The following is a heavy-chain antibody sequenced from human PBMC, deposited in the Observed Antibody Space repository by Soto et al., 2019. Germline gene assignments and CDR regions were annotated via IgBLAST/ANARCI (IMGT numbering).Heavy chain of an antibody. CDR2: ISGSGGST. CDR1: GFTFSSYA. V-gene: IGHV3-23*01. J-gene: IGHJ4*02. D-gene: IGHD2-2*01. CDR3: AKILCSTSCYDPLFDY. Sequence: GGSLRLSCAASGFTFSSYAMSWVRQAPGKGLEWVSAISGSGGSTYYADSVKGRFTISRDNSKNTLYLQMNSLRAEDTAVYYCAKILCSTSCYDPLFDYWGQGTLVTVSS.